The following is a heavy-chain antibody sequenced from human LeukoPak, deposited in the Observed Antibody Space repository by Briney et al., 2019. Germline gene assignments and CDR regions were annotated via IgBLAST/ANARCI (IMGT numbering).Heavy chain of an antibody. CDR2: ISYDGSNK. V-gene: IGHV3-30-3*01. J-gene: IGHJ4*02. D-gene: IGHD2-2*02. CDR1: GFTLSSYV. Sequence: GGSLRLSCAASGFTLSSYVMHWVRQAPGKGLEWVAVISYDGSNKYYADSVKGRFTISRDNAKNTLYLQMNSLRAEDTAVYYCATGPYTAYLYWGQGTLVTVSS. CDR3: ATGPYTAYLY.